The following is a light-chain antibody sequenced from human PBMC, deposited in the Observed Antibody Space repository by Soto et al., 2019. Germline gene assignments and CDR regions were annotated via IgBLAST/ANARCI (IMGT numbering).Light chain of an antibody. CDR2: WAS. CDR1: QSVLYSSNNKNF. J-gene: IGKJ2*01. CDR3: QQYYTTPPT. V-gene: IGKV4-1*01. Sequence: DIVMTQSPDSLAVSLGERATINCKSSQSVLYSSNNKNFLAWYQQKPRQPSKLLIYWASTRESGVPDRFSGSGSATDFTLTISSLQAEDVAVYYCQQYYTTPPTFGQGTELGIK.